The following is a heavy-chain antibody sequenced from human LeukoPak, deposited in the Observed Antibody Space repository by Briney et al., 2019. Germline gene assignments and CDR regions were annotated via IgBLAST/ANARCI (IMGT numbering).Heavy chain of an antibody. CDR1: GYNFATYW. Sequence: GESLKISCQGSGYNFATYWIVWVRQMPGKGLEWMGIVYPGNSHTRYSPSFQGQVTISADTSISTAYLHWSSLQSSDTAMYYCAKFHATWYGDTWGQGTLVTVSS. D-gene: IGHD6-13*01. CDR2: VYPGNSHT. J-gene: IGHJ4*02. V-gene: IGHV5-51*01. CDR3: AKFHATWYGDT.